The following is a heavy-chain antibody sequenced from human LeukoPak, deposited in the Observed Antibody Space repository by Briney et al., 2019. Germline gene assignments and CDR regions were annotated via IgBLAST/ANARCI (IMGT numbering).Heavy chain of an antibody. CDR3: ARSLRYFDWSARGGFDY. CDR1: GDSISYFY. Sequence: SETLSLTCSVSGDSISYFYWGWIHQPPGKGLEWIGSIYYSGSTYYNPSLKSRVTISVDTSKNQFSLKLSSVTAADTAVYYCARSLRYFDWSARGGFDYWGQGTLVTVSS. CDR2: IYYSGST. J-gene: IGHJ4*02. V-gene: IGHV4-39*01. D-gene: IGHD3-9*01.